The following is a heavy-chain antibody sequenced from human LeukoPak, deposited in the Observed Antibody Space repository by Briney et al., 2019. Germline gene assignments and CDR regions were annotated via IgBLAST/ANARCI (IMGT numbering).Heavy chain of an antibody. J-gene: IGHJ4*02. V-gene: IGHV3-23*01. Sequence: GGSLTLSPAPSLFSFNSYAMTGVRQAPGKGLEWVSAISGTGDNTHYADSVKGRFTISRDSSKTTLYLQMDSLSVEDTGLYYCAKAVKYHSFGYGGQGTLVTVSS. CDR3: AKAVKYHSFGY. CDR2: ISGTGDNT. CDR1: LFSFNSYA. D-gene: IGHD2-2*02.